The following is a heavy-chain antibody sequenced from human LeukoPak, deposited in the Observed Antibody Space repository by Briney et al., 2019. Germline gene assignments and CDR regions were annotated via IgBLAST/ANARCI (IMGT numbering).Heavy chain of an antibody. J-gene: IGHJ4*02. Sequence: GGSLRLSCAASGFTFSSYAMSGVREAPGKGLEWGSASSGSGGSTYYADPVMGRFTISSDNSKNTLYLQMNSLRAEDTAVYYCAKIRDIVVVVAATPLNDYWGQGTLVTVSS. CDR1: GFTFSSYA. V-gene: IGHV3-23*01. CDR3: AKIRDIVVVVAATPLNDY. CDR2: SSGSGGST. D-gene: IGHD2-15*01.